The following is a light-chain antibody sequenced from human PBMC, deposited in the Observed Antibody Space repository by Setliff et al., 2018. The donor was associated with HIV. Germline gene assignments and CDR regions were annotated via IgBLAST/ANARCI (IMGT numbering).Light chain of an antibody. CDR3: ISCTSSTVV. CDR2: DVS. V-gene: IGLV2-14*03. J-gene: IGLJ2*01. Sequence: QSVLTQPASVSGSPGQSITISCTGTSSDVGGYNYVSWYQQHPGKAPKLMIYDVSNRPSGVSNRFSGSKSGNTASLTISGLQAEDEADYYCISCTSSTVVFGGGTQLTVL. CDR1: SSDVGGYNY.